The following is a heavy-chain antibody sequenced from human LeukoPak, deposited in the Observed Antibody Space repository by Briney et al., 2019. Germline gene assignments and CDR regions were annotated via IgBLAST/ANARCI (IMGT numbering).Heavy chain of an antibody. CDR2: IYTGDSKT. Sequence: GESLKISCKGSGYRFSSYWIGWVRQMPGKGLEWMGIIYTGDSKTTYSPSFQGQVTISVDESISTAYLQWSSLRASDTAMYYCARHYSATYYYDSSGYPNPTVLDYWGQGTLVTVSS. CDR1: GYRFSSYW. J-gene: IGHJ4*02. D-gene: IGHD3-22*01. CDR3: ARHYSATYYYDSSGYPNPTVLDY. V-gene: IGHV5-51*01.